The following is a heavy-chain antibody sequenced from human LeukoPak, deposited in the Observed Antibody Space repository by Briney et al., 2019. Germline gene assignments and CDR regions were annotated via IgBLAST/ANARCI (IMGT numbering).Heavy chain of an antibody. Sequence: PSETLSLTCAVYGGSFSGYYWSWIRQPPGKGLEWIGEINHSGSTNYNPSLKSRVTISVDTSKNQFSLKLSSVTAADTAVYYCARGRKRGYSYGPNWFDPWGQGTLVTVSS. CDR2: INHSGST. CDR3: ARGRKRGYSYGPNWFDP. D-gene: IGHD5-18*01. V-gene: IGHV4-34*01. CDR1: GGSFSGYY. J-gene: IGHJ5*02.